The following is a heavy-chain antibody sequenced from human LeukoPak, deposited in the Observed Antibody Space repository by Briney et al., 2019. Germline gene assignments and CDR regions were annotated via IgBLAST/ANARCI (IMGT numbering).Heavy chain of an antibody. CDR2: ISSSSSYI. J-gene: IGHJ4*02. CDR3: ARDYYDSSGYRVTYFDY. Sequence: GGSLRLSCAASGFTFSSYRMNWVRQAPGKGLEWVSSISSSSSYIYYADSVKGRFTISRDNAKNSLYLQMNSLRAEDTAVYYCARDYYDSSGYRVTYFDYWGQGTLVTVSS. CDR1: GFTFSSYR. V-gene: IGHV3-21*01. D-gene: IGHD3-22*01.